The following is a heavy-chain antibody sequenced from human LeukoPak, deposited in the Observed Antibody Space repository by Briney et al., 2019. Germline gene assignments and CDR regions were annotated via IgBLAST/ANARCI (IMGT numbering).Heavy chain of an antibody. CDR2: ISSSSSYI. CDR1: GFTFSSYS. D-gene: IGHD5-18*01. CDR3: AREQDTAMVYGGFDY. J-gene: IGHJ4*02. V-gene: IGHV3-21*01. Sequence: GGPLRLSCAASGFTFSSYSMNWVRQAPGKGLEWVSSISSSSSYIYYADSVKGRFTISRDNAKNSLYLQMNSLRAEDTAVYYCAREQDTAMVYGGFDYWGQGTLVTVSS.